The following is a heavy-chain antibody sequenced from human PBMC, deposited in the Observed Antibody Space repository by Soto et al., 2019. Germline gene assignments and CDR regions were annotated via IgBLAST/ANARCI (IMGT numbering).Heavy chain of an antibody. Sequence: LRLSCAASGFTFSSYAMSCVRQAPGKGLEWVSAISGSGGSTYYADSVKGRFTISRDNSKNTLYLQMNSLRAEDTAVYYCAKDLRYCSSSSRPLYWGKGTPVTVAS. D-gene: IGHD2-2*01. J-gene: IGHJ4*01. CDR2: ISGSGGST. CDR3: AKDLRYCSSSSRPLY. CDR1: GFTFSSYA. V-gene: IGHV3-23*01.